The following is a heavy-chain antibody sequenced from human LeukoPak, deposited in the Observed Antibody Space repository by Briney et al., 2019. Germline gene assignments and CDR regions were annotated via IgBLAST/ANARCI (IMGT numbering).Heavy chain of an antibody. CDR2: IIPILGIA. J-gene: IGHJ4*02. CDR1: GGTFSSYA. V-gene: IGHV1-69*04. Sequence: SVKVSCKASGGTFSSYAISWVRQAPGQGLEWMGRIIPILGIANYAQKFQGRVTITADKSTSTAYMELSSLRAEDTAVYYCAREAEDDYWGQGTLVTVSS. CDR3: AREAEDDY.